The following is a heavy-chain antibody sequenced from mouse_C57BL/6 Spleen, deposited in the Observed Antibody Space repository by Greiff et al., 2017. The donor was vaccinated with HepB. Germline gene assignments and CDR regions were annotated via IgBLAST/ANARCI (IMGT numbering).Heavy chain of an antibody. CDR1: GYTFTSYW. CDR2: IDPSDSET. D-gene: IGHD1-1*01. Sequence: QVQLQQPGAELVRPGSSVKLSCKASGYTFTSYWMHWVKQRPIQGLEWIGNIDPSDSETHYNQKFKDKATLTVDKSSSTAYMQLSSLTSEDSAVYYCARYYYGSSDWYFDVWGTGTTVTVSS. CDR3: ARYYYGSSDWYFDV. V-gene: IGHV1-52*01. J-gene: IGHJ1*03.